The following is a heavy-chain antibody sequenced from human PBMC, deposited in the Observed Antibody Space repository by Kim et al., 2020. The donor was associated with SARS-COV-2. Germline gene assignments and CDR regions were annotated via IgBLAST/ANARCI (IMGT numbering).Heavy chain of an antibody. J-gene: IGHJ5*02. CDR1: GGTFSSYA. Sequence: SVKVSCKASGGTFSSYAISWVRQAPGQGLEWMGGIIPIFGTANYAQKFQGRVTITADESTSTAYMELSSLRSEDTAVYYCARDRNYDYGDYSGWFDPWGQGTLVTVSS. CDR3: ARDRNYDYGDYSGWFDP. CDR2: IIPIFGTA. V-gene: IGHV1-69*13. D-gene: IGHD4-17*01.